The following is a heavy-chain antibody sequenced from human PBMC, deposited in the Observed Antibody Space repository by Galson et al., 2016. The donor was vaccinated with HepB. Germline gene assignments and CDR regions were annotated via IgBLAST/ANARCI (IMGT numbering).Heavy chain of an antibody. CDR3: ATDSQAARPVVYYYYYMDA. Sequence: SVKVSCKASGGTFNIFAISWVRQAPGQGLEWMGGIIPIFGTPNYAQKFQGRVTITADKSTRTAYMELSSLVAEDTAIYYCATDSQAARPVVYYYYYMDAWGKGTTVTVSS. CDR2: IIPIFGTP. CDR1: GGTFNIFA. D-gene: IGHD6-6*01. J-gene: IGHJ6*03. V-gene: IGHV1-69*06.